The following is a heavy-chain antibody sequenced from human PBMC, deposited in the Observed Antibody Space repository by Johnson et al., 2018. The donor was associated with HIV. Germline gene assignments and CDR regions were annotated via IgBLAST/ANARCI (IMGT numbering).Heavy chain of an antibody. CDR2: IRYDGSNK. J-gene: IGHJ3*02. CDR1: GFTFSSYG. D-gene: IGHD5-18*01. V-gene: IGHV3-30*02. CDR3: ARAYSYGAFDI. Sequence: QVQLVESGGGVVQPGGSLRLSCAASGFTFSSYGMHWVRQAPGKGLEWVAFIRYDGSNKNYADSVKGRFTISRDNSKNTLYLQMNSLRADDTAVYYCARAYSYGAFDIWGQGTRVTVSS.